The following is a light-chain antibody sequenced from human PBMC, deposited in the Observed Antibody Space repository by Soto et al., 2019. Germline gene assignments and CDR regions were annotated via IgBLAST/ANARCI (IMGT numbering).Light chain of an antibody. J-gene: IGKJ1*01. Sequence: EIVLTQSPGTLSLSPGERATLSCRASQSVASNYLAWYQLKPGQAPSLLIYGASSRATGIPDRFGGSGSGTDFTLTISRLEPEDFEVYFCQQYGDSPETFGQGTKVEIK. CDR1: QSVASNY. CDR3: QQYGDSPET. CDR2: GAS. V-gene: IGKV3-20*01.